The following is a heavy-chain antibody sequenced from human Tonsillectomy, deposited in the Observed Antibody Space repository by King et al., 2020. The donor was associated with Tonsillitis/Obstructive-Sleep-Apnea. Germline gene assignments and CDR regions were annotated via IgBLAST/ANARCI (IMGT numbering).Heavy chain of an antibody. CDR1: GFPFSDAY. CDR2: IRSRTDGGTT. J-gene: IGHJ3*02. CDR3: TTRAYEWELPPRGSIAFDI. V-gene: IGHV3-15*01. D-gene: IGHD1-26*01. Sequence: VQLVESGGGLVKPGGSLRLSCAASGFPFSDAYMNWVRQAPGKGLEWVGRIRSRTDGGTTDNAAHVKGRFTILRDDSKNTLCLQMNSLKTDDTAVYYCTTRAYEWELPPRGSIAFDIWGQGTMVTVSS.